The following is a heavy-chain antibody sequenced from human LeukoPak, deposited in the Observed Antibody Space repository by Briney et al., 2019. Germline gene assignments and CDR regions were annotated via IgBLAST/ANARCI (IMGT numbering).Heavy chain of an antibody. CDR1: GGSVSSGSDY. V-gene: IGHV4-61*01. J-gene: IGHJ4*02. Sequence: SETLSLTCTVSGGSVSSGSDYWSWIRQPPGKGLECIGYIYYSGSTNYNPSLKSRVTISVDTSKNQFSLKLSSVTAADTAVYYCARHITMVRGVRADHFDYWGQGTLVTVSS. D-gene: IGHD3-10*01. CDR3: ARHITMVRGVRADHFDY. CDR2: IYYSGST.